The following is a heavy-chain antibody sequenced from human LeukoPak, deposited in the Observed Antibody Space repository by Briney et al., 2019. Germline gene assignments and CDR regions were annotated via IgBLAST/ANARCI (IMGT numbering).Heavy chain of an antibody. CDR3: ARDYRRKQWPFDY. V-gene: IGHV3-21*01. D-gene: IGHD6-19*01. Sequence: GGSLRLSCAASGFTFSSYSMNWVRQAPGKGLEWVSSISSSSSYIYYADSVKGRFTISRDNAKNSLYLQMNSLRAEDTAVYYCARDYRRKQWPFDYWGQGTLVTVSS. CDR2: ISSSSSYI. J-gene: IGHJ4*02. CDR1: GFTFSSYS.